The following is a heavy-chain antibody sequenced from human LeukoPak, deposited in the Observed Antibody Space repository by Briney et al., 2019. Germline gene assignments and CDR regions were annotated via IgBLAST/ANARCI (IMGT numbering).Heavy chain of an antibody. CDR1: GYTFTSYY. Sequence: GASVKVSCKASGYTFTSYYMHSVRQAPGQGLEWMGIINPSGGSTSYAQNFQGRVTMTRDTSTSTVYMALSSLRSADTAVSYCARDNYYDRAVFGYWGQGTLVTVSS. J-gene: IGHJ4*02. CDR3: ARDNYYDRAVFGY. V-gene: IGHV1-46*01. CDR2: INPSGGST. D-gene: IGHD3-22*01.